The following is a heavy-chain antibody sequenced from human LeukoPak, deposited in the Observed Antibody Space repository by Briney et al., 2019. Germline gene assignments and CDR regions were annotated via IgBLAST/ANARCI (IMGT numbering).Heavy chain of an antibody. CDR1: GFTFSSYA. D-gene: IGHD1-7*01. CDR3: ASERYNWNYAFDY. Sequence: GGSLRLSCAASGFTFSSYAMSWVRQAPGKGLEWVSSISSGSSYIYYADPLKGRFTVSRDNAKNSLYLQMNSLRAEDTAVYYCASERYNWNYAFDYWGQGILVTVSS. CDR2: ISSGSSYI. J-gene: IGHJ4*01. V-gene: IGHV3-21*01.